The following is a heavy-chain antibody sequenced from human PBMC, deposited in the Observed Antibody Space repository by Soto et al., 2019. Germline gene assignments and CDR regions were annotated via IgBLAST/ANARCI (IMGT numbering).Heavy chain of an antibody. V-gene: IGHV2-5*01. Sequence: SGPTLLNPTQTLTLTCTFSGFSLSISVLGVGWIRQSPGKALEWLALIYWNDDKHYNPSLKSRLTITKDTSENQVVLTMTNMIPVDTDTYYCAHGFSYNSYDRRHAFDIWGQGTMVTVSS. J-gene: IGHJ3*02. CDR3: AHGFSYNSYDRRHAFDI. CDR2: IYWNDDK. D-gene: IGHD3-16*01. CDR1: GFSLSISVLG.